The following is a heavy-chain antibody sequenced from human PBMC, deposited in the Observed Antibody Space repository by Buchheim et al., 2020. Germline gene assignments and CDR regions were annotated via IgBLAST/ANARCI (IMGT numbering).Heavy chain of an antibody. Sequence: QVQLVESGGGVVQPGTSLRLSCAASGSTFLSSDMHWVRQAPGKGLEWVTLISYDGSNKYYADSVKGRFTISRDNSKQPLYLQMNSLRTEDTAVYYCASSPSGGYMQYYGMDVWGQGAT. CDR2: ISYDGSNK. CDR1: GSTFLSSD. V-gene: IGHV3-30*03. D-gene: IGHD5-12*01. J-gene: IGHJ6*02. CDR3: ASSPSGGYMQYYGMDV.